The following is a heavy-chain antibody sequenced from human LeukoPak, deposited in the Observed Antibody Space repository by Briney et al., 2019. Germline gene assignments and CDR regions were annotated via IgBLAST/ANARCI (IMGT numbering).Heavy chain of an antibody. D-gene: IGHD3-16*02. CDR2: ISAYNGNT. V-gene: IGHV1-18*01. Sequence: ASVKVSCKASGYTFTSYGISWVRHAPGQGLEWMGWISAYNGNTNYAQKLQGRVTMTTDTSTSTAYMELRSLRSDDTAVYYCAREFKITFGGVIVYYFDYWGQGTLVTVSS. CDR1: GYTFTSYG. J-gene: IGHJ4*02. CDR3: AREFKITFGGVIVYYFDY.